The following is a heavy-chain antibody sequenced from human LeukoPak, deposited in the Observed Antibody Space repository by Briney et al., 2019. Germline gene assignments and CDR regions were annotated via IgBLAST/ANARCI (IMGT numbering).Heavy chain of an antibody. CDR3: ARVTPGAHLYYYYYYMDV. J-gene: IGHJ6*03. V-gene: IGHV1-46*01. D-gene: IGHD4-23*01. Sequence: ASVKVSCKASGYTFTSYYMHWVRQAPGQGLEWMGIINPSGGSTSYAQKFQGRVTMTRDMSTSTVYMELSSLRSEDTAVYYCARVTPGAHLYYYYYYMDVWGKGTTVTISS. CDR1: GYTFTSYY. CDR2: INPSGGST.